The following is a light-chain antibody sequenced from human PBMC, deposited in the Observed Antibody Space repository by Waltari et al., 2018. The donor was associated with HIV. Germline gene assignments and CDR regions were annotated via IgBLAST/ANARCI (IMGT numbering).Light chain of an antibody. V-gene: IGLV1-40*01. CDR2: GNG. CDR1: SSNTGAGYD. CDR3: QSFDKSLRDTVV. J-gene: IGLJ2*01. Sequence: QSVLTQPPSVSGAPGQKVTVSCTGSSSNTGAGYDVHWSQQFPGTAPKLLVYGNGNRPSGVPDRFSASKAGTSASLAITGLQAEDEADYYCQSFDKSLRDTVVFGGGTKVSVL.